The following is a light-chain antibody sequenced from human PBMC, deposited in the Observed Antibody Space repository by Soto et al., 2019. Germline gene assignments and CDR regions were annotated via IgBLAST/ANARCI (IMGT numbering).Light chain of an antibody. Sequence: QSALTQPPSASGSPGQSVTISCTGTSSDVGGYNSVSWYQQYPGRAPKLMIYDVTKRPSGVPDRFSGSKSGNTASLTVSGLQAEDEADYYCSSYAASNNFYFVFGGGTKLTVL. CDR1: SSDVGGYNS. CDR2: DVT. CDR3: SSYAASNNFYFV. V-gene: IGLV2-8*01. J-gene: IGLJ3*02.